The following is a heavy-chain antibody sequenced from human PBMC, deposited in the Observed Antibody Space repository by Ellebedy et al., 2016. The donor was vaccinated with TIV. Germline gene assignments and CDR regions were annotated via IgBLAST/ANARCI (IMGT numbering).Heavy chain of an antibody. V-gene: IGHV1-2*02. Sequence: ASVKVSXKASGYTFTGYYMHWVRQAPGQGLEWMGWINPNSGGTNYAQKFQGRVTMTRDTSISTAYMELRRLRSDDTAIYYCASPYASGYYDAFDIWGQGTMVTVSS. CDR3: ASPYASGYYDAFDI. CDR1: GYTFTGYY. CDR2: INPNSGGT. D-gene: IGHD3-22*01. J-gene: IGHJ3*02.